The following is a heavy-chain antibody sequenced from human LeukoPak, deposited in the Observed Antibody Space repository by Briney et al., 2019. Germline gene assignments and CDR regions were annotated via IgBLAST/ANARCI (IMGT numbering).Heavy chain of an antibody. CDR1: GFTFSDYY. D-gene: IGHD3-9*01. V-gene: IGHV3-11*04. CDR3: ARGSPLTNFDY. J-gene: IGHJ4*02. CDR2: ISSSGSTI. Sequence: GGSLRLSCAASGFTFSDYYMSWIRQAPGKGLEWVSYISSSGSTIYYADSVKGRFTISRDNVKSSLYLQMNSLRAEDTAVYYCARGSPLTNFDYWGQGTLVTVSS.